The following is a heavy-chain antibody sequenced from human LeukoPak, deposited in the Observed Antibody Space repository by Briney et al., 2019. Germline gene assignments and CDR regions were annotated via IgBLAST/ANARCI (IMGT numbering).Heavy chain of an antibody. CDR2: ISYDGSNK. CDR3: ARDSGVP. Sequence: GGSLRLSCTASGFTFRRSAMHWVRQAPGKGLEWVAVISYDGSNKYYADSVKGRFTISRDNSKNTLYLQMNSLRAEDTAVYYCARDSGVPWGQGTLVTVSS. V-gene: IGHV3-30*04. J-gene: IGHJ4*02. CDR1: GFTFRRSA. D-gene: IGHD2-2*01.